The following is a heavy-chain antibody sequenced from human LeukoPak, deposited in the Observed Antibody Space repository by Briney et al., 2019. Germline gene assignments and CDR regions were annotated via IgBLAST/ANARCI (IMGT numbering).Heavy chain of an antibody. CDR2: IYYSGST. V-gene: IGHV4-39*01. J-gene: IGHJ4*02. CDR1: GDSISSGTYF. Sequence: SETLSLTCTVSGDSISSGTYFWGRIRQPPGKGLEWIGTIYYSGSTYYNPSLKSRVTISVDTSKNQFSLKLYSVTAADTAVYYCARVDSYGGFSFFDYWGQGTLVTVSS. CDR3: ARVDSYGGFSFFDY. D-gene: IGHD5-18*01.